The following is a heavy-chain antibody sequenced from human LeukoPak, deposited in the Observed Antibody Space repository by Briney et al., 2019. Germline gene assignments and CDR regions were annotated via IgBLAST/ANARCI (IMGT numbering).Heavy chain of an antibody. CDR3: ARDVSYYYGSGRDY. D-gene: IGHD3-10*01. V-gene: IGHV3-21*01. Sequence: GGSLRLSCAASGFTFSSYSMNWVRQAPEKGLEWVSSISSSSSYIYYADSVKGRFTISRDNAKNSLYLQMNSLRAEDTAVYYCARDVSYYYGSGRDYWGQGTLVTVSS. CDR2: ISSSSSYI. CDR1: GFTFSSYS. J-gene: IGHJ4*02.